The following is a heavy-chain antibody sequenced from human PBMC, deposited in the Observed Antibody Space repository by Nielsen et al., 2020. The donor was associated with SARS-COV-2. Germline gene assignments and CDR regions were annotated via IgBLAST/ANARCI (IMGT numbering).Heavy chain of an antibody. J-gene: IGHJ4*02. CDR2: ISYDGSNK. D-gene: IGHD3-22*01. Sequence: GGSLRLSCAASGFTFSSYAMHWVRQAPGKGLEWVAVISYDGSNKYYADSVKGRFTISRDNSKNTLYLQMNSLRAEDTAVYYCASGPNYYDSSGYYIDYWGQGTLVTVSS. CDR1: GFTFSSYA. V-gene: IGHV3-30-3*01. CDR3: ASGPNYYDSSGYYIDY.